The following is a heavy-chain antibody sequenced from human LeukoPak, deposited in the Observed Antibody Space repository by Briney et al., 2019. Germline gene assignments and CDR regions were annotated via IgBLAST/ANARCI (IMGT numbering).Heavy chain of an antibody. V-gene: IGHV3-7*01. CDR2: INQDGRER. CDR3: ASLPGGRTAALEFDL. Sequence: PGGSLRLSCATSGFTLSSFWMSWVRQTRGKALEWGANINQDGRERYSVDSVKGRFTISRDNAKNSLFLQMNSRRAEETAVYYCASLPGGRTAALEFDLRGRGTLVTVSS. D-gene: IGHD6-13*01. J-gene: IGHJ2*01. CDR1: GFTLSSFW.